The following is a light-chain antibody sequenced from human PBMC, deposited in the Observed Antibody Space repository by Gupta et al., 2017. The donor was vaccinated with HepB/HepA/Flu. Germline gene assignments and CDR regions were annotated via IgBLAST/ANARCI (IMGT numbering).Light chain of an antibody. CDR1: QSVSSN. J-gene: IGKJ5*01. Sequence: EIVITQSPATLSVSSGESATLPCRASQSVSSNLAWYQQKPGQAPRLLIYGASTRATGVPARLSGSGSGTEFTLTISSMQSEEFAVYYCQQYNIWPPITFGEGTRLEIK. V-gene: IGKV3-15*01. CDR2: GAS. CDR3: QQYNIWPPIT.